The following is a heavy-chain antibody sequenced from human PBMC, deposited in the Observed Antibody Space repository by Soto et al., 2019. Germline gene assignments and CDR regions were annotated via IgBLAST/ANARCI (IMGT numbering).Heavy chain of an antibody. J-gene: IGHJ6*02. CDR2: IYPGDSDT. D-gene: IGHD6-13*01. CDR1: GYSFTSYW. Sequence: PGESLKISCKGSGYSFTSYWIGWVRQMPGKGLEWMGIIYPGDSDTRYSPSFQGQVTISADKSISTAYLQWSSLKASDTAMYYCARLGSSSRDYYGMDVWGQGTTVTVS. CDR3: ARLGSSSRDYYGMDV. V-gene: IGHV5-51*01.